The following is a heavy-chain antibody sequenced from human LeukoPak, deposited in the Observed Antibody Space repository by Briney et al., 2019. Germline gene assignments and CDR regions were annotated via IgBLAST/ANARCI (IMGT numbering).Heavy chain of an antibody. CDR1: GFTFSSYS. D-gene: IGHD6-19*01. CDR2: IQSETDGGTT. V-gene: IGHV3-15*01. J-gene: IGHJ4*02. CDR3: TTSPQWLEN. Sequence: GGSLRLSCAASGFTFSSYSMTWVRQAPGKGLEWIGRIQSETDGGTTDYAAPVKGRFTISRDDSKNMLYLQMNSLKNEDTAVYYCTTSPQWLENWGQGTLVTVSS.